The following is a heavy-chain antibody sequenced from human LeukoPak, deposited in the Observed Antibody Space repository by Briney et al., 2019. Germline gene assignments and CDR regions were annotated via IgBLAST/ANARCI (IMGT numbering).Heavy chain of an antibody. CDR2: IYSSGSN. V-gene: IGHV4-4*07. CDR1: GGSISGYF. J-gene: IGHJ4*02. Sequence: PSETLSLTCTVSGGSISGYFWSWIRQPAGKGLEWIGRIYSSGSNNYNPSLKSRVTMSLDTSKNHFSLNLTSVTAADTAVYYCARVGGRRVVPAALDYWGQGTLVTVS. D-gene: IGHD2-2*01. CDR3: ARVGGRRVVPAALDY.